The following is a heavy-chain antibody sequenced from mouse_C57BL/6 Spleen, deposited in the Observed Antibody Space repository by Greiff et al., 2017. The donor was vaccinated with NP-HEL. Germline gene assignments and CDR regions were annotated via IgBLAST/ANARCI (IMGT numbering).Heavy chain of an antibody. D-gene: IGHD2-12*01. CDR1: GFSLTSYG. CDR3: AFYDGGFAY. V-gene: IGHV2-2*01. CDR2: IWSGGST. Sequence: VQLQQSGPGLVQPSQSLSITCTVSGFSLTSYGVHWVRQSPGKGLEWLGVIWSGGSTDYNAAFISRLSISKDNSKSQVFFKMNSLQADDTAIYYCAFYDGGFAYWGQGTLVTVSA. J-gene: IGHJ3*01.